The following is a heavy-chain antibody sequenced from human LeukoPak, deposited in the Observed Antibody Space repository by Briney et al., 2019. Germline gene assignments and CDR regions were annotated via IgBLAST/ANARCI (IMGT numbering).Heavy chain of an antibody. CDR3: AGSSYSSSWYSHFDY. CDR2: IYYSGST. CDR1: GGSISSYY. D-gene: IGHD6-13*01. J-gene: IGHJ4*02. V-gene: IGHV4-59*01. Sequence: PSETLSLTCTVSGGSISSYYWSWIRQPPGKGLEWIGYIYYSGSTNYNPSLKSRVTISVDTSKNQFSLKLSSVTAADTAVYYCAGSSYSSSWYSHFDYWGQGTLVTVSS.